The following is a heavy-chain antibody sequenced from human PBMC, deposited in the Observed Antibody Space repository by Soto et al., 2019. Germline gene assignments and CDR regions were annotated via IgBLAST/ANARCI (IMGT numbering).Heavy chain of an antibody. CDR2: ISTYTVRT. D-gene: IGHD2-8*01. CDR1: GYTFSDNG. J-gene: IGHJ6*04. CDR3: AREGKFARTGSQLMAV. Sequence: VASVKVSCKASGYTFSDNGISWVRQARGEGLEWMGWISTYTVRTNDAQKFQDRVTLTTDTSTSTAYMNLRSLRPDDTAVYFCAREGKFARTGSQLMAVWGEGITVTVAS. V-gene: IGHV1-18*04.